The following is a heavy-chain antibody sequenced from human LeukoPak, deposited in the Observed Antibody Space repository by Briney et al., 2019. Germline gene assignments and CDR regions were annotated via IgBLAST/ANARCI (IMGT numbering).Heavy chain of an antibody. Sequence: SETLSLTCAVSGYSISSGYYWGWIRQPPGKGVEWIGSIYHSGSTYYNPSLKSRVTISVDTSKNQFSLKLSSVTAADTAVYYCATLANYDFWSGPYYYYMDVWGKGTTVTVSS. D-gene: IGHD3-3*01. CDR1: GYSISSGYY. CDR3: ATLANYDFWSGPYYYYMDV. CDR2: IYHSGST. V-gene: IGHV4-38-2*01. J-gene: IGHJ6*03.